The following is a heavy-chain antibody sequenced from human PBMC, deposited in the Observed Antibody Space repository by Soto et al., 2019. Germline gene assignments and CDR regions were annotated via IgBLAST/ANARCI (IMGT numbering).Heavy chain of an antibody. CDR2: ISGSGGST. V-gene: IGHV3-23*01. CDR1: GFTFSSYA. CDR3: AKVHQFYGSYYYYYGMDV. Sequence: PGGSLRLSCAASGFTFSSYAMSWVRQAPGKGLEWVSAISGSGGSTYYADSVKGRFTISRDNSKNTLYLQMNSLRAEGTAVYYCAKVHQFYGSYYYYYGMDVWGQGTTVTVSS. J-gene: IGHJ6*02. D-gene: IGHD1-26*01.